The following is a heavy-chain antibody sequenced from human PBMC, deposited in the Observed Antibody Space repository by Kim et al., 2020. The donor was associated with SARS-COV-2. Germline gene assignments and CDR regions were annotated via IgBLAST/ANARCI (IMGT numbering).Heavy chain of an antibody. V-gene: IGHV3-23*03. D-gene: IGHD6-19*01. J-gene: IGHJ4*02. CDR2: IYSGGSST. Sequence: GGSLRLSCAASGFTFSSYAMSWVRQAPGKGLEWVSVIYSGGSSTYYADSVKGRFTISRDNSKNTLYLQMNSLRAEDTAVYYCAKLSSGWDGYYFVYWGQGTLVTVSS. CDR3: AKLSSGWDGYYFVY. CDR1: GFTFSSYA.